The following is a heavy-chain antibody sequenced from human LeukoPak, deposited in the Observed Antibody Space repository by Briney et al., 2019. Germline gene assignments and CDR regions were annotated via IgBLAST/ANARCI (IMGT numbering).Heavy chain of an antibody. V-gene: IGHV3-11*04. CDR3: ARDFDESTGYNFDY. CDR1: GFTFSDYY. D-gene: IGHD5-24*01. CDR2: LSSSGNTI. J-gene: IGHJ4*02. Sequence: PGGSLRLSCAASGFTFSDYYMTWIRQAPGKGLEWVSYLSSSGNTIYYADSVKGRFTISRDNAKNSLCLQMYSLRADDTAVYYCARDFDESTGYNFDYWGQGTLVTVSS.